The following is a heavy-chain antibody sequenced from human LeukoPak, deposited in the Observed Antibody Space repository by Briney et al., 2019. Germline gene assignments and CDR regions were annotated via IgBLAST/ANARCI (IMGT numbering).Heavy chain of an antibody. CDR1: GFTFSSYA. J-gene: IGHJ3*02. CDR2: ISGSGGST. Sequence: PGGSLRLSCAASGFTFSSYAMSWVRQAPGKGLEWVSAISGSGGSTYYADSVKGRFTISRDNSKNTLYLQMNSLRAEDTAVYYCARDRLLHDAFDIWGQGTMVTVSS. D-gene: IGHD2-15*01. CDR3: ARDRLLHDAFDI. V-gene: IGHV3-23*01.